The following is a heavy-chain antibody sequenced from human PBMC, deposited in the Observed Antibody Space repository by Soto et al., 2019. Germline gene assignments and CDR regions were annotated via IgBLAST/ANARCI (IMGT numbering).Heavy chain of an antibody. V-gene: IGHV3-30*18. J-gene: IGHJ4*02. CDR1: GFTFSSYA. CDR3: AKALGELSPESSDY. Sequence: QVQLVESGGGVVQPGRSLRLSCAASGFTFSSYAMHWVRQAPGKGLEWVAVISYDGSDKCYADSVKGRFTISRDNSKNTLHLQMNSLRADDTAVYYCAKALGELSPESSDYWGKGTLITVSS. D-gene: IGHD3-16*02. CDR2: ISYDGSDK.